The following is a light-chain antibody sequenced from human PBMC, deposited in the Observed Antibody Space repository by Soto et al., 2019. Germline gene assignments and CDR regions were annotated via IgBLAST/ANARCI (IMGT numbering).Light chain of an antibody. CDR2: GDS. Sequence: VLTQPPSVSGAPGQRVTISCTGSSSNIGAGYDVHWYQQLPGTAPKLLIYGDSNRPSGVPDRFSGSKSGTSASLAITGLQAEDEADYYCQSYDSSLSGYVFGTGTKVTVL. J-gene: IGLJ1*01. CDR1: SSNIGAGYD. V-gene: IGLV1-40*01. CDR3: QSYDSSLSGYV.